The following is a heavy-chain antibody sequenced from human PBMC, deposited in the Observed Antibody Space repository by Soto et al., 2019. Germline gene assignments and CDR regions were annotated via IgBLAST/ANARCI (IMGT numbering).Heavy chain of an antibody. V-gene: IGHV1-69*01. CDR1: GGTFSSYA. J-gene: IGHJ3*02. CDR3: ARDLVVVTMGI. CDR2: LIPIFGTA. Sequence: QVQLVQSGAEVKKPGSAVKDSCKASGGTFSSYAISWVRQAPGQGLEWLGGLIPIFGTANYAQRFQGRVTINADESTSTAYMELSSLRSEDTAVYYCARDLVVVTMGIWGQGTMVTVSS. D-gene: IGHD2-21*02.